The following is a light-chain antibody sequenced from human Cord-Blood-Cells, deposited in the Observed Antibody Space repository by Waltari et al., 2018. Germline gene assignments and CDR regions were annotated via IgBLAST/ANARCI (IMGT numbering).Light chain of an antibody. J-gene: IGLJ3*02. Sequence: QSALTQPASVSGSPGQSITISCTGTSSDVGGYNYVSWYQQHPGKAPKLMIYDVSNRPSGVSKRFSGSKSGNTASLTISGLQAEDEADYYCSSYTSISTLVFGGGTKLTVL. CDR3: SSYTSISTLV. V-gene: IGLV2-14*01. CDR2: DVS. CDR1: SSDVGGYNY.